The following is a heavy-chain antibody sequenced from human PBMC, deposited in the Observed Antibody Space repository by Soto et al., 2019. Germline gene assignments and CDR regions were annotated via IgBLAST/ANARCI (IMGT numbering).Heavy chain of an antibody. D-gene: IGHD2-2*01. CDR1: GFTFSSYW. V-gene: IGHV3-74*01. CDR2: INSDGSST. CDR3: ARDLTYFVLVPAAMHEHYYYGMDV. Sequence: EVQLVESGGGLVQPGGSLRLSCAASGFTFSSYWMHWVRQAPGKGLVWVSRINSDGSSTSYADSVKGRFTISRDNAKKTLYLQMNSLRAEDTAVYYCARDLTYFVLVPAAMHEHYYYGMDVWGQGTTVTVSS. J-gene: IGHJ6*02.